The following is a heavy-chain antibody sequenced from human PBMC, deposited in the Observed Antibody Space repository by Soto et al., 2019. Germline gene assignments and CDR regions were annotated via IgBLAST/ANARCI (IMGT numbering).Heavy chain of an antibody. J-gene: IGHJ4*02. V-gene: IGHV3-21*01. CDR1: GFTFSSYS. CDR3: TTDVTGTTEESALDY. Sequence: GGSLRLSCAASGFTFSSYSMNWVRQAPGKGLEWVSSISSSSSYIYYADSVKGRFTISRDNAKNSLYLQMDSLRAEDTAVYYCTTDVTGTTEESALDYWGQGTLVTVSS. D-gene: IGHD1-20*01. CDR2: ISSSSSYI.